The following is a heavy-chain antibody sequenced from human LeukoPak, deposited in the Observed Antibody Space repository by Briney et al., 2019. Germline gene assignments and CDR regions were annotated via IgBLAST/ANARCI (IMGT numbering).Heavy chain of an antibody. D-gene: IGHD3-22*01. CDR2: IYHSGST. Sequence: PSETLSLTCAVSGGSINSGSFSWSWLRQPPGKGLEWIGYIYHSGSTHYKPSLKSRVTMSVDRSKNQFSLKLTSVTAANTAVYYCARTVRELYYYDSSGYPNYFDFWGQGTLVTVSS. J-gene: IGHJ4*02. CDR3: ARTVRELYYYDSSGYPNYFDF. CDR1: GGSINSGSFS. V-gene: IGHV4-30-2*01.